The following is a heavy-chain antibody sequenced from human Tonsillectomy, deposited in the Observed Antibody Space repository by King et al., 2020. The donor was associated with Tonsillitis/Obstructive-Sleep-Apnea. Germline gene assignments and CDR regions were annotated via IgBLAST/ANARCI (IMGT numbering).Heavy chain of an antibody. D-gene: IGHD6-19*01. Sequence: VQLVESGGGLVQPGGSLRLSCAASGFTFISCAMTWVRQAPGRGREGVSTISGSGGGKYYAAPVKGRCNNPRDNSKNTLYLQMNSLRAEDTALYYCAKDQKDSSGWFSSHWGQGTLVTVSS. V-gene: IGHV3-23*04. CDR3: AKDQKDSSGWFSSH. CDR2: ISGSGGGK. CDR1: GFTFISCA. J-gene: IGHJ4*02.